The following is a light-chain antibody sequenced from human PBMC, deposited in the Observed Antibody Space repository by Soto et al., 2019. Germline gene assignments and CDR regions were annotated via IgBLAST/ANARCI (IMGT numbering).Light chain of an antibody. CDR3: ASWDNTLSGVV. J-gene: IGLJ2*01. CDR1: SSNIGKHS. V-gene: IGLV1-44*01. CDR2: NTN. Sequence: QSVVTQPPSASGTPGQGVTISCSGSSSNIGKHSVNWYQQVPGAAPKLLIYNTNQRPSGVPDRFSASKSGTSAFLAISGLQAEDEADYHCASWDNTLSGVVFGGGTKLTVL.